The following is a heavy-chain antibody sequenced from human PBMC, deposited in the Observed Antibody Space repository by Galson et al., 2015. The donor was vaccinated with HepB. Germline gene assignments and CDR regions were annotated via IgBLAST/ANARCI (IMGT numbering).Heavy chain of an antibody. CDR1: GYTFTGYY. D-gene: IGHD2-2*01. J-gene: IGHJ6*03. CDR2: INPNSGGT. CDR3: AKAASLRIVVVPAAIPATTGYYMDV. V-gene: IGHV1-2*06. Sequence: SVKVSCKASGYTFTGYYMHWVRQAPGQGLEWMGRINPNSGGTNYAQKFQGRVTMTRDTSISTAYMELSRLRSDDTAVYYCAKAASLRIVVVPAAIPATTGYYMDVWGKGTTVTVSS.